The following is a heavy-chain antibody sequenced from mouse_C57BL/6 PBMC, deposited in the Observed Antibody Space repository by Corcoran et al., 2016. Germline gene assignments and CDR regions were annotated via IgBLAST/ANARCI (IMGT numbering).Heavy chain of an antibody. CDR3: ARYNYGGGFAY. CDR1: GYTFTDYN. V-gene: IGHV1-18*01. D-gene: IGHD1-1*01. CDR2: INPNNGGT. J-gene: IGHJ3*01. Sequence: EVQLQQSGPELVKPGASVKIPCKASGYTFTDYNMDWVKQSHGKSLEWIGDINPNNGGTIYNQKFKGKATLTVDKSSSTAHMELRSLTSEDTAVYYCARYNYGGGFAYWGQGTLVTVSA.